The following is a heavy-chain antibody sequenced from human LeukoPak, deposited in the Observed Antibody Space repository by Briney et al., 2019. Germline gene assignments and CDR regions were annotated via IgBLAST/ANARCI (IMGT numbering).Heavy chain of an antibody. CDR1: GFTFSSYG. V-gene: IGHV3-30*03. J-gene: IGHJ3*02. CDR2: ISYDGSNK. D-gene: IGHD2-2*01. CDR3: ATVYQLLLHDAFDI. Sequence: PGGSLRLSCAASGFTFSSYGMHWVRQAPGKGLEWVAVISYDGSNKYYADSVKGRFTIPRDNSKNTLYLQMNSLRAEDTAVYYCATVYQLLLHDAFDIWGQGTMVTVSS.